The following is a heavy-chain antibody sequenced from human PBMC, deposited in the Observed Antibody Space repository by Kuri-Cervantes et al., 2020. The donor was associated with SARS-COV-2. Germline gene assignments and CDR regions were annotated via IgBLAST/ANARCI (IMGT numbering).Heavy chain of an antibody. J-gene: IGHJ6*03. CDR3: AGDHYYYCYMDV. CDR2: ISSSSSTI. Sequence: GGSLRLSCAASGFTFSSYSMNWVRQASGKGLEWVSYISSSSSTIYYADSVKGRFTISRDNAKNSLYLQMNSLRAEDTAVYYCAGDHYYYCYMDVWGKGTTVTVSS. V-gene: IGHV3-48*01. D-gene: IGHD3-10*01. CDR1: GFTFSSYS.